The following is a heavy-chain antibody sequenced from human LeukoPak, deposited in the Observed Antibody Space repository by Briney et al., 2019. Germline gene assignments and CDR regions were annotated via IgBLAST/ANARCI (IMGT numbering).Heavy chain of an antibody. CDR3: ARHQAVAQGYDAFDI. CDR2: IYPGDSDT. D-gene: IGHD6-19*01. V-gene: IGHV5-51*01. CDR1: GYSFTSYW. J-gene: IGHJ3*02. Sequence: GESLKISRKGSGYSFTSYWIGRVRQMPGKGPEWVGIIYPGDSDTRYSPSFQGQVTISADKSISTAYLQWSSLKASDTAMYYCARHQAVAQGYDAFDIWGQGTMVTVSS.